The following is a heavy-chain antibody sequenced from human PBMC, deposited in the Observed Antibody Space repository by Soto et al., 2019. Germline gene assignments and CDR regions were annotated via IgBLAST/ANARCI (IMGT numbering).Heavy chain of an antibody. CDR3: ARDLGGGRGYCSGGSCYAFDY. CDR2: IIPIFGTA. Sequence: QVQLVQSGAEVKKPGSSVKVSCKASGGTFSSYAISWVRQAPGQGLEWMGGIIPIFGTANYAQKFQGRVTNTAAESTSTAYMELSSLRSEDTAVYYCARDLGGGRGYCSGGSCYAFDYWGQGTLVTVSS. D-gene: IGHD2-15*01. J-gene: IGHJ4*02. CDR1: GGTFSSYA. V-gene: IGHV1-69*01.